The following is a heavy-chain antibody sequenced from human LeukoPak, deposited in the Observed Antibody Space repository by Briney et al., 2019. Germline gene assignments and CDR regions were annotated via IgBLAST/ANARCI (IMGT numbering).Heavy chain of an antibody. V-gene: IGHV1-24*01. CDR3: ATPWKGIQLWLRYYGMDV. CDR2: FDPEDGET. D-gene: IGHD5-18*01. J-gene: IGHJ6*02. CDR1: GYTLTELS. Sequence: ASVKVSCKVSGYTLTELSMHWVRQAPGKGLEWMGGFDPEDGETIYAQKFQGRVTMTEDTSTDTAYMELSSLRSEDPAVYYCATPWKGIQLWLRYYGMDVWGQGTTVTVSS.